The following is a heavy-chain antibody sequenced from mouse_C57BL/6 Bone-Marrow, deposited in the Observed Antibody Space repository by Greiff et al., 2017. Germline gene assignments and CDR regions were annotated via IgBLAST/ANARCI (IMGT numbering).Heavy chain of an antibody. CDR3: TTIGYDPYWYFDV. CDR1: GFNIKDDY. Sequence: VQLQQSGAELVRPGASVKLSCTASGFNIKDDYMHWVKQRSEQGLEWIGWIDPENGDTEYASKFQGKATITADTSSNTAYLQLSSLTSEDTAVYYCTTIGYDPYWYFDVWGTGTTVTVSS. V-gene: IGHV14-4*01. J-gene: IGHJ1*03. CDR2: IDPENGDT. D-gene: IGHD2-2*01.